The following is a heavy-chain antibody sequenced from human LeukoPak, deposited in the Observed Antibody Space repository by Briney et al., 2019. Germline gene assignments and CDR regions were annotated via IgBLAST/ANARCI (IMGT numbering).Heavy chain of an antibody. J-gene: IGHJ4*02. CDR2: FGHNGGIT. CDR1: GFTFNYYG. CDR3: AKQAGWGGYFSFLPFDF. D-gene: IGHD3-3*01. V-gene: IGHV3-23*01. Sequence: PGGSLRLSCAASGFTFNYYGLSWVRQAPGKGLEWVSGFGHNGGITYSDSVKGRFTISRENSKNTLFLEMNSLRAEDTAVYFCAKQAGWGGYFSFLPFDFWGRGTLVTVSS.